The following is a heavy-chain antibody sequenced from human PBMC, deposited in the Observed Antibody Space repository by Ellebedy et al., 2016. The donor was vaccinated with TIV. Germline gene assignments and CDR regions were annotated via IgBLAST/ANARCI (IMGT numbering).Heavy chain of an antibody. Sequence: ASVKVSCKASGYTFTSFGITWVRQAPGQGLEWMGWVSAFNGDTNYVQKLQGRVTMTSDTSTSTAYMELRSLRSDDTAVYYCARVIGLRDCSGDICSPPPPLDHWGQGALVTVSS. CDR1: GYTFTSFG. CDR3: ARVIGLRDCSGDICSPPPPLDH. D-gene: IGHD2-15*01. J-gene: IGHJ4*02. V-gene: IGHV1-18*04. CDR2: VSAFNGDT.